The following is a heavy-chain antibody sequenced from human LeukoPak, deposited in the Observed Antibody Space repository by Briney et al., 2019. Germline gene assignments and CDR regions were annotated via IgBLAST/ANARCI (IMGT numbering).Heavy chain of an antibody. V-gene: IGHV3-7*01. J-gene: IGHJ4*02. Sequence: AGGSLRLSCATSGFTFSSYAMTWVRQAPGKGLEWVANIKQDGSEKYYVDSVKGRFTISRDNAKNSLYLQMNSLRAEDTAVYYCARGVSSGWPLYYFDYWGQGTLVTVSS. CDR3: ARGVSSGWPLYYFDY. CDR1: GFTFSSYA. CDR2: IKQDGSEK. D-gene: IGHD6-19*01.